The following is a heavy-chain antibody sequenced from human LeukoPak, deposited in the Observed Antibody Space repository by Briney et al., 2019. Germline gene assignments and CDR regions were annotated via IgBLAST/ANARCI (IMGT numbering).Heavy chain of an antibody. CDR1: GGSISSYY. CDR2: IYYSGST. J-gene: IGHJ4*02. Sequence: PSETLSLTCTVSGGSISSYYWSWIRQPPGKGLEWIGYIYYSGSTYYNPSLKSRVTISVDTSKNQFSLKLSSVTAADTAVYYCASYYGSGSYFHWGQGTLVTVSS. CDR3: ASYYGSGSYFH. V-gene: IGHV4-59*08. D-gene: IGHD3-10*01.